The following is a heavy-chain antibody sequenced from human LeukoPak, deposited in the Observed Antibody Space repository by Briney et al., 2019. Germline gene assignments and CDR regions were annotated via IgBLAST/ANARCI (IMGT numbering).Heavy chain of an antibody. V-gene: IGHV3-9*01. CDR2: ITWNTYSI. CDR3: ARYNSAWKTDDY. D-gene: IGHD6-19*01. CDR1: GFNLTDYA. J-gene: IGHJ4*02. Sequence: GGSLRLSCPTSGFNLTDYAMHWVRQAPGKGLEWVSVITWNTYSIYYVDSVKGRFTISRDNARNSLYLQMNSLRAEDTAVYFCARYNSAWKTDDYWGQGTLVTVSS.